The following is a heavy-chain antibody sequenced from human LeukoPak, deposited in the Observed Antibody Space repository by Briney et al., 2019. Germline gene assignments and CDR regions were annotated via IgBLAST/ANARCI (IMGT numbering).Heavy chain of an antibody. Sequence: PGGSLRLSCAASGFTFGNYAMSWVRQAPGKGLEWVSAISSTGGSTYYADSVKGRFTISRDNSKNTLYLQVNSLRAEDTAVYYCAKKYGGNPGHAFDIWGQGTMVTVSS. V-gene: IGHV3-23*01. CDR1: GFTFGNYA. D-gene: IGHD4-23*01. CDR2: ISSTGGST. J-gene: IGHJ3*02. CDR3: AKKYGGNPGHAFDI.